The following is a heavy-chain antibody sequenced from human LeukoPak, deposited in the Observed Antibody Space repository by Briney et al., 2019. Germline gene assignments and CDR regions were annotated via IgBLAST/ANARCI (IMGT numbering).Heavy chain of an antibody. CDR1: GFTFSSYS. CDR3: VRGYPLGVATFDS. CDR2: ICHNSRTM. J-gene: IGHJ4*02. D-gene: IGHD3-10*01. V-gene: IGHV3-48*02. Sequence: GGSRRLSCAASGFTFSSYSMNWVRQAPGKGLEWVSYICHNSRTMHYADSVKGRLTISRDDAKNSLFLQMNSLRDEDTAVYYCVRGYPLGVATFDSWGQGTLVIVSS.